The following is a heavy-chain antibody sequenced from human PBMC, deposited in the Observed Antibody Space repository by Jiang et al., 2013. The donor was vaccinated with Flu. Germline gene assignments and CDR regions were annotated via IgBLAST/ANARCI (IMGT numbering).Heavy chain of an antibody. CDR2: ISAYNGNT. CDR1: GYTFTSYG. CDR3: ASGARGSGTMGWFDP. D-gene: IGHD3-10*01. Sequence: GAEVKKPGASVKVSCKASGYTFTSYGISWVRQAPGQGLEWMGWISAYNGNTNYAQKFQGRVTITADKSTSTAYMELSSLRSEDTAVYYCASGARGSGTMGWFDPWGQGTLVTVSS. J-gene: IGHJ5*02. V-gene: IGHV1-18*01.